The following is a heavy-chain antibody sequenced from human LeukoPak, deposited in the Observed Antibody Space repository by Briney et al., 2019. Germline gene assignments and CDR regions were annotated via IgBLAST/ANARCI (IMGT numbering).Heavy chain of an antibody. D-gene: IGHD3-10*01. CDR3: ARGRVGTYYYGSGSYYNHNWFDP. J-gene: IGHJ5*02. CDR1: GGSFSGYY. Sequence: PSETLSLTCAVYGGSFSGYYWSWIRQPPGEGLEWIGEINHSGSTNYNPSLKSRVTISVDTSKNQFSLKLSSLTAADTAVYYCARGRVGTYYYGSGSYYNHNWFDPWGQGTLVTVSS. V-gene: IGHV4-34*01. CDR2: INHSGST.